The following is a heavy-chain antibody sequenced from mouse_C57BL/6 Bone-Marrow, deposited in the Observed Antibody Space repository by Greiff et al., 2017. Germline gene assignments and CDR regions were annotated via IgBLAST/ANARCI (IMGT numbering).Heavy chain of an antibody. J-gene: IGHJ3*01. CDR3: ARDRVVTTGFAY. Sequence: VQLQQSGAELVRPGASVKLSCTASGFNIKDDYMHWVKQRPEQGLEWIGWIDPENGDTEYASKFQGKATITADTSSNTAYLQLSSLTSEDTAIYYCARDRVVTTGFAYWGQGTLVTVSA. V-gene: IGHV14-4*01. CDR1: GFNIKDDY. D-gene: IGHD2-3*01. CDR2: IDPENGDT.